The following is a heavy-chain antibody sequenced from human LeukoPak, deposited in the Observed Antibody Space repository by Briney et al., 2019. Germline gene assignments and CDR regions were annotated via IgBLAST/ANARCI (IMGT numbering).Heavy chain of an antibody. D-gene: IGHD5-24*01. Sequence: SVKVSCKASGGTFSSYAISWVRQAPGQGLEWMGGIIPIFGTANYAQKFRGRVTITADESTSTAYMELSSLRSEDTAVYYCAGSSEMATITTGFDYWGQGTLVTVSS. CDR2: IIPIFGTA. V-gene: IGHV1-69*13. CDR3: AGSSEMATITTGFDY. J-gene: IGHJ4*02. CDR1: GGTFSSYA.